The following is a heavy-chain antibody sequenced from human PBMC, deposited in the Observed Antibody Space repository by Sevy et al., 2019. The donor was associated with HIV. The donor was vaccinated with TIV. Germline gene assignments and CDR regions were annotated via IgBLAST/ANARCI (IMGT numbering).Heavy chain of an antibody. D-gene: IGHD5-12*01. J-gene: IGHJ3*02. CDR2: INHSGST. Sequence: SETLSLTCAVYGGSFSGYYWSWIRQPPGKGLEWIGEINHSGSTNYNPSLKSRVTISVDTSKNQFSLKLSSVTAADTAVYYCARVGGEVATIRAFDIWGQGTTVTVS. CDR3: ARVGGEVATIRAFDI. CDR1: GGSFSGYY. V-gene: IGHV4-34*01.